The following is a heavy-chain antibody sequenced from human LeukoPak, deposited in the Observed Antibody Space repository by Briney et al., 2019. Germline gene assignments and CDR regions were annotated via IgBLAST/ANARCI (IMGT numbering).Heavy chain of an antibody. D-gene: IGHD3-22*01. CDR1: GGSISSYY. J-gene: IGHJ4*02. Sequence: PSETLSLTCTVSGGSISSYYWSWIRQPPGKGLEWIGYIYYSGSTNYNPSLKSRVTISVDTSKNQFSLKLSSVTAADTAVYYCARDNSSDSISPFFEYWGQGTLVTVSS. CDR3: ARDNSSDSISPFFEY. V-gene: IGHV4-59*01. CDR2: IYYSGST.